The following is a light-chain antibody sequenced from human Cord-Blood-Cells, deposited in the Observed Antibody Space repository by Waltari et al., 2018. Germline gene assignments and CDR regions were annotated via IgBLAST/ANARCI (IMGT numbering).Light chain of an antibody. CDR3: QQSYSTPRLT. CDR2: AAS. J-gene: IGKJ4*01. V-gene: IGKV1-39*01. CDR1: QSISSY. Sequence: IQMTQSPSSLSASVGDRVTITCRASQSISSYLNWYQQKPGKAPKLRIDAASSLQSGVPSRFSRTGSGTDFTLTISSLQPEDFATYYCQQSYSTPRLTVGGGTKVEIK.